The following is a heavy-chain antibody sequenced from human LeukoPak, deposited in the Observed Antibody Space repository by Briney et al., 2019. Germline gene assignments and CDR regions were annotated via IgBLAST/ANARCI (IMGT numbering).Heavy chain of an antibody. J-gene: IGHJ4*02. Sequence: GGSLRLSCAASGFTFSSYGMHWVRQAPGKGLEWVSTISGGGGSTYYADSVKGRFTISRDNSKYTLYLQINSLRAEDTAVYYCARGYKSGWNYWGQGTLVTVSS. CDR3: ARGYKSGWNY. V-gene: IGHV3-23*01. CDR1: GFTFSSYG. D-gene: IGHD5-12*01. CDR2: ISGGGGST.